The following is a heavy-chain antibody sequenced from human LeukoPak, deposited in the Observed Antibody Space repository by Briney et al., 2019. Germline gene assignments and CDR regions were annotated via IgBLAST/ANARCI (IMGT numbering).Heavy chain of an antibody. Sequence: SETLSLTCAVYGGSFSGYYWSWIRQPPGKGLEWIGEINHSGSTNYNPSLKSRVTISVDTSKNQFSLKLSSVTAADTAVYYCARVRVVGATTGNFIDYWGQGTLVTVSS. CDR1: GGSFSGYY. CDR3: ARVRVVGATTGNFIDY. D-gene: IGHD1-26*01. V-gene: IGHV4-34*01. CDR2: INHSGST. J-gene: IGHJ4*02.